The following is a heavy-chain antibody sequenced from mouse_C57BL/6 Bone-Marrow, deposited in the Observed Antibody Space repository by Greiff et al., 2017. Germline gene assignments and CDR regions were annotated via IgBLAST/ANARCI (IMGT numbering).Heavy chain of an antibody. D-gene: IGHD3-2*02. CDR3: ARQLRLRGAPSGFAY. CDR2: IDPNSGGT. CDR1: GYTFTSYW. V-gene: IGHV1-72*01. J-gene: IGHJ3*01. Sequence: VQLQQPGAELVKPGASVKLSCKASGYTFTSYWMHWVKQRPGRGLEWIGRIDPNSGGTKNNEKFKSKATLPVDKPSSTAYMQLSSLTSEDSAVYYCARQLRLRGAPSGFAYWGQGTLVTVSA.